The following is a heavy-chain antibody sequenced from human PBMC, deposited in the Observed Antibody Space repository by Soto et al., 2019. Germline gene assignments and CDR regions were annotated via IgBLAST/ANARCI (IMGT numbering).Heavy chain of an antibody. Sequence: SETLSLTCSVSGGSISSGYWTWIRHPPGKGLEWIGYIYLGGSINYNPSLKSRVIISVHTAKNQFSLNLSSVTAADTAVYYCARGLISGSHYSGGWYYFDSWGQGTQVTVPS. V-gene: IGHV4-59*01. J-gene: IGHJ4*02. CDR1: GGSISSGY. CDR3: ARGLISGSHYSGGWYYFDS. D-gene: IGHD1-26*01. CDR2: IYLGGSI.